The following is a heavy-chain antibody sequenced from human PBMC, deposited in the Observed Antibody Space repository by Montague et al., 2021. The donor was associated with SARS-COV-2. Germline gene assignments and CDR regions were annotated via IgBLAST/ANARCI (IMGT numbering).Heavy chain of an antibody. CDR3: SRGADRYYFYGMDV. Sequence: CPSSGDSVSSNSAAWNWIRQSPSRGLEWLGRTYYRSKWYNEYAVAVNSRITINPDTSKNQFSLQVNSVTPEDTAVYYCSRGADRYYFYGMDVWGQGTTVTVSS. V-gene: IGHV6-1*01. CDR2: TYYRSKWYN. J-gene: IGHJ6*02. D-gene: IGHD6-19*01. CDR1: GDSVSSNSAA.